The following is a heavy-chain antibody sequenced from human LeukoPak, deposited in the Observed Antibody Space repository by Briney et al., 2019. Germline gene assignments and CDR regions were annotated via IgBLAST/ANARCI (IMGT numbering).Heavy chain of an antibody. V-gene: IGHV3-7*03. CDR1: GFTFSSYW. Sequence: GGSLRLSCAASGFTFSSYWMSWVRQAPGKGLEWVANIKQDGSEKYYVDSVKGRFTISRDNAKNSLYLQMNSLRAEDTAVYYCAKDPPRGRDYFDYWGQGTLVTVSS. CDR2: IKQDGSEK. CDR3: AKDPPRGRDYFDY. D-gene: IGHD1-26*01. J-gene: IGHJ4*02.